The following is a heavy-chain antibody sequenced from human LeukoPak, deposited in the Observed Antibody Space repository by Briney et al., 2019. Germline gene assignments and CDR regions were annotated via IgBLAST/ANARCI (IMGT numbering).Heavy chain of an antibody. CDR2: ISPDGMAT. CDR1: GFTFSSFW. Sequence: GGSLRLSCAASGFTFSSFWMHWVRQDPGKGLVWVSRISPDGMATIHADSVKGRFTVSRDNAKNTLYLQMNSLRAEDTAVYYCARDRGGRSGLDDWGQGTLVIVSS. D-gene: IGHD2-15*01. V-gene: IGHV3-74*01. CDR3: ARDRGGRSGLDD. J-gene: IGHJ4*02.